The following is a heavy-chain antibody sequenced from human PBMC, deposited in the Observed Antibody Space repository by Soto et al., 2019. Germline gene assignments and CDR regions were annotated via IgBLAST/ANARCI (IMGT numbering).Heavy chain of an antibody. Sequence: ETLSLTCDVSGYSISSGYYWGWIRQPPGKGLEWIASINHSGSTYYNPSLKSRITISVDMSKNEVSLRLSSVTAADTAVFYCARLNGWVDYWGQGALVTVSS. D-gene: IGHD6-19*01. CDR1: GYSISSGYY. CDR3: ARLNGWVDY. J-gene: IGHJ4*02. CDR2: INHSGST. V-gene: IGHV4-38-2*01.